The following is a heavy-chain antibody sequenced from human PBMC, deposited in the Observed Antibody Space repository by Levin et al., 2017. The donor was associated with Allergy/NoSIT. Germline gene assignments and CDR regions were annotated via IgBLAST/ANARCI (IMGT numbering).Heavy chain of an antibody. V-gene: IGHV4-30-4*01. Sequence: SETLSLTCTVSGDSMKSGDFYWSWIRQPPGKGLEWVGGIFHTGSAYYNPSLKSRTTISLDTSRTQFSLKVTAVTAADAAVYYCARGFYDSSGDSSGYWFDPWGQGIQVTVSS. CDR3: ARGFYDSSGDSSGYWFDP. D-gene: IGHD3-22*01. CDR1: GDSMKSGDFY. CDR2: IFHTGSA. J-gene: IGHJ5*02.